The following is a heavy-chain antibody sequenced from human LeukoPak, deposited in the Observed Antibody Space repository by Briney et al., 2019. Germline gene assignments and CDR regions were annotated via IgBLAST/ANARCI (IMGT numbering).Heavy chain of an antibody. D-gene: IGHD3-10*01. J-gene: IGHJ5*02. CDR1: GFTFSSHA. V-gene: IGHV3-64D*06. CDR2: ISTNGGST. Sequence: GGSLRLSCSASGFTFSSHAMYWVRQAPGKGLEFVSAISTNGGSTYYADSVKGRFTISRDNSKNPLYLQMSSLRVEDTAVHYCVKGEFTIIRGVMVSWGQGTLVTVSS. CDR3: VKGEFTIIRGVMVS.